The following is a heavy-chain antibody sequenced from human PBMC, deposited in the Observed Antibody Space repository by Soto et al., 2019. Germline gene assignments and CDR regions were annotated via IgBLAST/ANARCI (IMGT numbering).Heavy chain of an antibody. V-gene: IGHV3-11*06. J-gene: IGHJ1*01. Sequence: GGSLRLSCVASGFIFDDYYMNWIRQTPGKGLEWVSYISSSGSDANSADSLKGRFSISRDNAKNAVYLQMNRLSAEDTAIYYCVRVRGFFERLDWGQGTLVTSPQ. D-gene: IGHD3-3*01. CDR2: ISSSGSDA. CDR1: GFIFDDYY. CDR3: VRVRGFFERLD.